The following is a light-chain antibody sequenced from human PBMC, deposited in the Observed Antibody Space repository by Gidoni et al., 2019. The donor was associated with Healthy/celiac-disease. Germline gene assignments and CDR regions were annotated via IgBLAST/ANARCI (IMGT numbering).Light chain of an antibody. CDR1: QSVLYSSNNKNY. Sequence: IVMTQYPDSLAVSLGERATINCKSSQSVLYSSNNKNYLAWYQQKPGQPPKLLIYWASTRESGVPDRFSGSGSGTDFTLTISSLQAEDVAVYYCQQYYSTPCSFGQGTKLEIK. V-gene: IGKV4-1*01. CDR2: WAS. J-gene: IGKJ2*04. CDR3: QQYYSTPCS.